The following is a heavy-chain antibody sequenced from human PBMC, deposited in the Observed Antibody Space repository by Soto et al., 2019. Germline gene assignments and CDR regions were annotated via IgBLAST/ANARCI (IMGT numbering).Heavy chain of an antibody. V-gene: IGHV3-30*03. J-gene: IGHJ5*01. Sequence: QVQLVESGGGVVQPGTSVRLTCAGSGFTFSRNGMHWVRQAPGKGLEWVALVSYDGSKKYYVDSVKGRFTISRDNSENTLYLQMNSLRAEDTAVYYCARWVGGSMSDNSGKYDSWGQGTLVTVSS. CDR2: VSYDGSKK. D-gene: IGHD3-22*01. CDR3: ARWVGGSMSDNSGKYDS. CDR1: GFTFSRNG.